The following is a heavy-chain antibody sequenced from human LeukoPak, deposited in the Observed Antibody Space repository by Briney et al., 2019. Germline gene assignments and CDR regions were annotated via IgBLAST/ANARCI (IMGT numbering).Heavy chain of an antibody. CDR3: ARVTTIGGGTFNDY. CDR1: GFTVSSNY. J-gene: IGHJ4*02. CDR2: IYSGGST. V-gene: IGHV3-66*02. Sequence: GGSLRLSCAASGFTVSSNYMSWVRQAPGKGLEWVSVIYSGGSTYYEDSVKGRFTISRDNYKNTMYLQMNSLRAEDTAVYYCARVTTIGGGTFNDYWGQGTLVTVSS. D-gene: IGHD3-16*01.